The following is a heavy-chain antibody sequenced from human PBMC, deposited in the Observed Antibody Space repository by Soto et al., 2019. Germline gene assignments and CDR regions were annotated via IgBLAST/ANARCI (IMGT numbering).Heavy chain of an antibody. CDR2: IYYSGST. Sequence: QVQLQESGPGLVKPSQTLSLTCTVSGGSISSGGYYWSCIRQHPGKGLEWIGYIYYSGSTYYNPSLKSRVTIAVDTSKNQFSLKLSSVTAADTAVYYCARDYRIVDFRYVMDVWGQGTTVTVSS. V-gene: IGHV4-31*03. CDR3: ARDYRIVDFRYVMDV. J-gene: IGHJ6*02. CDR1: GGSISSGGYY. D-gene: IGHD3-3*01.